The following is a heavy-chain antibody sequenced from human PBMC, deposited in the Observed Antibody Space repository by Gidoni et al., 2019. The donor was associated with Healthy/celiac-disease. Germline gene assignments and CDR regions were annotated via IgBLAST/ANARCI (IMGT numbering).Heavy chain of an antibody. CDR2: INPNSGGT. D-gene: IGHD2-15*01. CDR3: AREGSDIVVVVAATPGDY. J-gene: IGHJ4*02. CDR1: GYTFTGYY. Sequence: HVQLVPSGAEVKKPGASVTVSCKASGYTFTGYYMHWVRQAPGQGLEWMGWINPNSGGTNYAQKFQGRVTMTRDTSSSTAYMELSRLRSDDTAVYYCAREGSDIVVVVAATPGDYWGQGTLVTVSS. V-gene: IGHV1-2*02.